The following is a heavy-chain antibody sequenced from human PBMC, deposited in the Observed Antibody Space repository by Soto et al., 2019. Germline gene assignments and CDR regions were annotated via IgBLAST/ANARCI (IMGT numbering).Heavy chain of an antibody. J-gene: IGHJ6*03. CDR1: GYTFTSYD. V-gene: IGHV1-8*01. CDR2: MNPNSGNT. D-gene: IGHD7-27*01. CDR3: ARARTSPNPPYYYYYMDV. Sequence: ASVKVSCTASGYTFTSYDINWVRQATGQGLEWMGWMNPNSGNTGYAQKFQGRVTMTRNTSISTAYMELSSLRSEDTAVYYCARARTSPNPPYYYYYMDVWGKGTTVTVSS.